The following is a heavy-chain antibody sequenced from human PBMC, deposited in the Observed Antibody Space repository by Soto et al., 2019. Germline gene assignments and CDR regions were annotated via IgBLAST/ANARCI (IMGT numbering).Heavy chain of an antibody. J-gene: IGHJ5*02. CDR3: ARDLSGTTDGNWFDP. D-gene: IGHD1-7*01. Sequence: ASVKVSCEASGYTLTSYYIHWVRQAPRQGLEWMGIINPSGGSTSYAQKFQGRVTMTRDTSTSTVYMELSSLRSEDTAVYYCARDLSGTTDGNWFDPWGQGTLVTVSS. CDR2: INPSGGST. CDR1: GYTLTSYY. V-gene: IGHV1-46*01.